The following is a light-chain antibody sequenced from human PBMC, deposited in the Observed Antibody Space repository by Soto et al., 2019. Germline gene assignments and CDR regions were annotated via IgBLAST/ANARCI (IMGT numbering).Light chain of an antibody. CDR1: QNIRSR. V-gene: IGKV1-5*01. CDR3: QNYNIFGT. CDR2: DAS. J-gene: IGKJ1*01. Sequence: DFQMTQSPSTLSASVGDRVTITCRASQNIRSRLAWFQQKPGKAPKLLIYDASSLESGVPQRFSGSGSGTEFPLTISRLQTDFFSFYYCQNYNIFGTCGKGTRVE.